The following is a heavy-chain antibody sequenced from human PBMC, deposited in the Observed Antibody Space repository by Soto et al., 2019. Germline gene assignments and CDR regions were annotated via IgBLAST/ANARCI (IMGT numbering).Heavy chain of an antibody. J-gene: IGHJ4*02. D-gene: IGHD5-18*01. V-gene: IGHV3-30*03. Sequence: GGSLRLSWAASGFTFSSYGMHWVRQAPGKGLEWVAVISYDGSNKYYADSVKGRFTISRDNPKNTLYLQMNSLRAEDPAVYYCDTARIRGYWGQETLLIISS. CDR1: GFTFSSYG. CDR3: DTARIRGY. CDR2: ISYDGSNK.